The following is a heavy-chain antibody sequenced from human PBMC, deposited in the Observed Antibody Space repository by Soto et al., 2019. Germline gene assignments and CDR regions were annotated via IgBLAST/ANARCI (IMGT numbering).Heavy chain of an antibody. V-gene: IGHV3-74*03. CDR2: IPSDGTDV. CDR3: IRDDPGLGIAH. D-gene: IGHD2-21*01. CDR1: GFTFRNYW. J-gene: IGHJ4*02. Sequence: EVQLVESGGGLVQPGGSLRLSCEASGFTFRNYWMHWVRQPPGKGPEWVSNIPSDGTDVTYADFVRGRFTISRDDAKNTLYLQMDSLRVEDTAMYYSIRDDPGLGIAHWGQGTLVTVSS.